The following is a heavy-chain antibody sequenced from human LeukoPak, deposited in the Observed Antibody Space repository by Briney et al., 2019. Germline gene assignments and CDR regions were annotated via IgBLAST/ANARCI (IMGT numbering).Heavy chain of an antibody. CDR3: AKDNFCGFLGASSAFDI. Sequence: GGSLRLSCAASGFTFSSYAMSWVRQAPGQGLEWVSAVSGSGANTYYADSVKGRFTISRDNSKNTMYLQMNSLRAEDTAVYYCAKDNFCGFLGASSAFDIWGQGTMVTVSS. CDR2: VSGSGANT. J-gene: IGHJ3*02. CDR1: GFTFSSYA. D-gene: IGHD2-21*01. V-gene: IGHV3-23*01.